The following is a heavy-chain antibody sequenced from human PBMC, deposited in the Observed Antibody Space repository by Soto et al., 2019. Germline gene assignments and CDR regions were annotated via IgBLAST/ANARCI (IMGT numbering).Heavy chain of an antibody. V-gene: IGHV4-39*07. CDR1: GYSVTSSDYY. D-gene: IGHD3-22*01. Sequence: SETLSLTCSVSGYSVTSSDYYWAWIRQPPGKGLEWIGSMFYSGLTYYNPSLKSRVTLSVDTSKNQFSLNLSSVTAADTALYYCARVYSYDSSGHYYRWFDPWGQGTLVTVSS. CDR3: ARVYSYDSSGHYYRWFDP. CDR2: MFYSGLT. J-gene: IGHJ5*02.